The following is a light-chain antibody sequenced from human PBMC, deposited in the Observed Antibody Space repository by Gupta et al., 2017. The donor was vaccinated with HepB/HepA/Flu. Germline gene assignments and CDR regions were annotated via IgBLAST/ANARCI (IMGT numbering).Light chain of an antibody. J-gene: IGKJ4*01. CDR2: AAS. Sequence: DIQMTQSPSSLSASVGDRVTITCRASQSISSYLNWYQQKPGKAPKLLIYAASRVKSGVPSRFSGSGSGTDFTLTISRRQPEDFATYYCQHRDSTPFTFGGGTKVEIK. CDR3: QHRDSTPFT. V-gene: IGKV1-39*01. CDR1: QSISSY.